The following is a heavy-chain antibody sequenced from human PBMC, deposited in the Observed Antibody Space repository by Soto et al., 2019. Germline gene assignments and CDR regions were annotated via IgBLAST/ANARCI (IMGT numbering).Heavy chain of an antibody. Sequence: LVKVSRKASGYSYTIYYMHWVRQTPGQGLEWMGIINPSGGSTSYAQKFQGRVTMTRDTSTSTVYMELSSLRSEDTAVYYCASPTPITMVRGVKGIDLYGIDGWGQGTTVTVSS. V-gene: IGHV1-46*01. CDR3: ASPTPITMVRGVKGIDLYGIDG. CDR1: GYSYTIYY. D-gene: IGHD3-10*01. J-gene: IGHJ6*02. CDR2: INPSGGST.